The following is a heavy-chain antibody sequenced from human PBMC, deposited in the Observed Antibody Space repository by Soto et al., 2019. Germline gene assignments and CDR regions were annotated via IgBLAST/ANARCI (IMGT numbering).Heavy chain of an antibody. J-gene: IGHJ6*02. V-gene: IGHV3-33*01. CDR3: ARDPDRVPAAIVYGMEI. CDR1: GFTFSSYC. CDR2: IWYDGSNK. D-gene: IGHD2-2*02. Sequence: GGTLRLSGSASGFTFSSYCMHWVRQARGKGLEWVAVIWYDGSNKYYADSVKGRFTISRDNSKNTLYLQMNSLRAEYTAVYYCARDPDRVPAAIVYGMEIWGQGTTVSVSS.